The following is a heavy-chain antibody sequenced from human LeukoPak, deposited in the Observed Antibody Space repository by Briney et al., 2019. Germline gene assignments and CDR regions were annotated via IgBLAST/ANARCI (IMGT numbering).Heavy chain of an antibody. CDR3: ARDSGSGNNDY. D-gene: IGHD1-26*01. CDR1: GGTFSSYA. CDR2: ISAGNGNT. Sequence: GSSVTVSCTASGGTFSSYAISWVRQAPGQRLEWMGWISAGNGNTKYSQNFQGRVTFISNTSATTAFMELSSLRSEDAAVYYCARDSGSGNNDYWGQGTLVTVSS. J-gene: IGHJ4*02. V-gene: IGHV1-3*01.